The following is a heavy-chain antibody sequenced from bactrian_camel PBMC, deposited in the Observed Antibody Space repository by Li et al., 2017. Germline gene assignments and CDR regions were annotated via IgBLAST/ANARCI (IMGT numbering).Heavy chain of an antibody. CDR3: AADRTWFQCTLETISTGR. J-gene: IGHJ4*01. CDR2: LYTGSGAT. D-gene: IGHD4*01. V-gene: IGHV3S39*01. Sequence: HVQLVESGGGSVQAGGSLTLSCKVSGYEYSSLCMGWFRQAPGKEREGVAYLYTGSGATYADSVKGRFTISRDKVQNILYPQMDSLKPEDTAMYYCAADRTWFQCTLETISTGRGGRGTQVTVS. CDR1: GYEYSSLC.